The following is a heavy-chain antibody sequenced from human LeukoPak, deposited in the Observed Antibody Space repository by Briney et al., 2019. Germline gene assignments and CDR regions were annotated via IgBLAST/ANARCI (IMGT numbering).Heavy chain of an antibody. CDR3: ANTYALGNYYKGGFDP. Sequence: GASVKVSCKASGYTFTGYYMHWVRQAPGQGLEWMGWINPNSGGTNYAQKFQGRVTMTRDTSISTAYMELSRLTSDDTAVYYCANTYALGNYYKGGFDPWGQGTLVTVSS. CDR1: GYTFTGYY. D-gene: IGHD3-10*01. V-gene: IGHV1-2*02. J-gene: IGHJ5*02. CDR2: INPNSGGT.